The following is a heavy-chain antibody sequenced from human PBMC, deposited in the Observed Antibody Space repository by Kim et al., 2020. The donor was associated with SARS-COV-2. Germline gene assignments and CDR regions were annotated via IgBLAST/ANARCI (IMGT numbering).Heavy chain of an antibody. Sequence: GGSLRLSCAASGFTFSSYAMSWVRQAPGKGLEWVSAISGSGGSTYYADSVKGRFTISRDNSKNTLYLQMNSLRAEDTAVYYCAKVEGAGYYGSGSYYNGYFDYWGQGTLVTVSS. CDR1: GFTFSSYA. CDR3: AKVEGAGYYGSGSYYNGYFDY. CDR2: ISGSGGST. V-gene: IGHV3-23*01. D-gene: IGHD3-10*01. J-gene: IGHJ4*02.